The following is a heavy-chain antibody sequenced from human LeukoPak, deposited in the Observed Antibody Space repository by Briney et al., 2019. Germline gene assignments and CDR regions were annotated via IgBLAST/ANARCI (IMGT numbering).Heavy chain of an antibody. CDR3: AKSPVSSCRGSFCYPFDY. V-gene: IGHV3-23*01. Sequence: PGGSLRLSCAASGFTFSTYAMSWVRQIPGKGLEWGSAISGSDDGTYHADSVKGRFTISRDNSRNTLYLQMNTLRAEDTAVYFGAKSPVSSCRGSFCYPFDYWGQGNLVTVSS. CDR2: ISGSDDGT. J-gene: IGHJ4*02. D-gene: IGHD2-15*01. CDR1: GFTFSTYA.